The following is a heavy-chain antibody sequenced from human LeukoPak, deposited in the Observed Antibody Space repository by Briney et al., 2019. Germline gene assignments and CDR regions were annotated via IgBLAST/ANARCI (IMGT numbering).Heavy chain of an antibody. CDR3: ARTRTGYYYDSSGYFGGFDP. CDR2: ISAYNGNT. D-gene: IGHD3-22*01. Sequence: GASVKVSCKASGYTFTSYGISWVRQAPGQGLEWMGWISAYNGNTNYAQKLQGRVTMTTDTSTSTAYMELRSLRSDDTAVYYCARTRTGYYYDSSGYFGGFDPWGQGTLVTVSS. V-gene: IGHV1-18*01. CDR1: GYTFTSYG. J-gene: IGHJ5*02.